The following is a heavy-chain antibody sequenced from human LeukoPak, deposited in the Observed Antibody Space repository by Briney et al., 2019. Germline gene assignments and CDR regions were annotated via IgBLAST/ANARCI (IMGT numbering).Heavy chain of an antibody. Sequence: PGGSLRLSCAASGFTFSNNAMSWVRQAPGKGLEWVSGISGSGSSTYYADSVKGRFTISRDNLKNTLHLQMNSLRAEDTAIYYCAKTSGRDFWSGYTYYFDYWGQGTLVTVSS. D-gene: IGHD3-3*01. CDR2: ISGSGSST. CDR1: GFTFSNNA. V-gene: IGHV3-23*01. CDR3: AKTSGRDFWSGYTYYFDY. J-gene: IGHJ4*02.